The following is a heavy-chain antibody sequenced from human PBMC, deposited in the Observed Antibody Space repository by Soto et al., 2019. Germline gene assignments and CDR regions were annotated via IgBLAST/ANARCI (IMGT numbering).Heavy chain of an antibody. CDR3: ARQVIVVPPADYGDYFYYYYGMDV. D-gene: IGHD2-2*01. V-gene: IGHV5-10-1*01. CDR2: IDPSDSYT. CDR1: GYSFTSYW. J-gene: IGHJ6*02. Sequence: GESLKISCKGSGYSFTSYWISWVRQVPGKGLEWMGRIDPSDSYTNYSPSFQGHVTISADKSISTAYLQWSSLKASDTAMYYCARQVIVVPPADYGDYFYYYYGMDVWGQGTTVTVSS.